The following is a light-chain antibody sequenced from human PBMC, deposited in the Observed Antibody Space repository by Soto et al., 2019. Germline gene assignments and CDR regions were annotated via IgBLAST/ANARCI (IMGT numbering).Light chain of an antibody. CDR1: QSISSW. Sequence: DIQMTQSPSTLSASVGDRVTITCRASQSISSWLAWYQQKPGKAPKLLIYDASSLESGVPSRFSGSGSGTEFTLTISSLQPDDFGTYYCQQYNIYPFGQGTKVDIK. CDR3: QQYNIYP. J-gene: IGKJ1*01. CDR2: DAS. V-gene: IGKV1-5*01.